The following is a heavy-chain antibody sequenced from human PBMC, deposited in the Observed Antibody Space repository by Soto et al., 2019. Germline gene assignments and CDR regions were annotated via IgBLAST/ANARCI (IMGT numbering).Heavy chain of an antibody. D-gene: IGHD3-22*01. CDR2: FIPILGIA. Sequence: QVQLVQSGAEVKKPGSSVKVSCKASGGTFSSYTISWVRQAPGQGLEWMGRFIPILGIANYAQKFQGRVTITADKSTSTAYMELSSLRSEDTAVYYCARGFYDSSGYYYPGGMDVWGQGTTVTVSS. J-gene: IGHJ6*02. CDR3: ARGFYDSSGYYYPGGMDV. V-gene: IGHV1-69*02. CDR1: GGTFSSYT.